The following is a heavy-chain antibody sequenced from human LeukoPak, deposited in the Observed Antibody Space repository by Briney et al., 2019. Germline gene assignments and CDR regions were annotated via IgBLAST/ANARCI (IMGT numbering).Heavy chain of an antibody. D-gene: IGHD6-13*01. CDR1: GFRFSSYG. V-gene: IGHV3-30*03. J-gene: IGHJ4*02. Sequence: GTSLRLSCAVSGFRFSSYGMHWVRQAPGKGLEWLAVISFDATNKYYADSVKGRFTVSRDNSQNTVYLQMNSLRAEDTAVYYCAVQRTLWQQVLDHWGQGTLVTVSS. CDR2: ISFDATNK. CDR3: AVQRTLWQQVLDH.